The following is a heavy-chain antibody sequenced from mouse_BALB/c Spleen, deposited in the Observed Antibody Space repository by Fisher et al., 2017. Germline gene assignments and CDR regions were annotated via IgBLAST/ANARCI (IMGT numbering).Heavy chain of an antibody. CDR3: AREGTYGNYYAMDY. D-gene: IGHD2-1*01. V-gene: IGHV5-9-4*01. Sequence: RFTISRDNAKNTLYLEMSSLRSEDTAMYYCAREGTYGNYYAMDYWGQGTSVTVSS. J-gene: IGHJ4*01.